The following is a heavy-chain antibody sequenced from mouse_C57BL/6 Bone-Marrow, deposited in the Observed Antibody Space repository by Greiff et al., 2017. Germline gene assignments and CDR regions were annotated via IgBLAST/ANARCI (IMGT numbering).Heavy chain of an antibody. CDR2: IDPANGNT. CDR1: GFNIKNTY. D-gene: IGHD4-1*01. Sequence: VQLQQSVAELVRPGASVKLSCTASGFNIKNTYMHWVKQRPEQSLEWIGRIDPANGNTKYAPKFQGKATITADTSSNTAYLQLSSRTSEETAVYYCARRGLGRSDAMDDWGQGTSVTVSS. V-gene: IGHV14-3*01. J-gene: IGHJ4*01. CDR3: ARRGLGRSDAMDD.